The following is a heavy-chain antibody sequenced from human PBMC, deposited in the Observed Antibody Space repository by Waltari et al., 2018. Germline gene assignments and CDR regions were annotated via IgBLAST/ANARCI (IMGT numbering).Heavy chain of an antibody. Sequence: QVQLVQSGAEVKKPGASVKVSCKASGYTFTSYGISWVRQAPGQGLEWMGWASAYNGNPNYAQKLQGRVTVTTDTSTSTAYMELRSLRSDDTAVYYCARVVLRGSWYFGPYYFDYWGQGTLVTVSS. CDR1: GYTFTSYG. J-gene: IGHJ4*02. CDR2: ASAYNGNP. D-gene: IGHD6-13*01. CDR3: ARVVLRGSWYFGPYYFDY. V-gene: IGHV1-18*01.